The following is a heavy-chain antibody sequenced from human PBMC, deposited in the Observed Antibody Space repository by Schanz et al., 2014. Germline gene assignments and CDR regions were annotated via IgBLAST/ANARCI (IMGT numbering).Heavy chain of an antibody. CDR1: GFSFSSFG. CDR2: IPFDGSNQ. CDR3: AKELYSGSHYGWFDP. Sequence: QVQLVESGGGVVQPGGSLRLSCAASGFSFSSFGMNWVRQAPGRGLEWLSFIPFDGSNQYYADSVKGRFTISRDNSNHTLYLQMNSLRADDTAVYYCAKELYSGSHYGWFDPWGQGTLVTVSS. J-gene: IGHJ5*02. V-gene: IGHV3-30*02. D-gene: IGHD1-26*01.